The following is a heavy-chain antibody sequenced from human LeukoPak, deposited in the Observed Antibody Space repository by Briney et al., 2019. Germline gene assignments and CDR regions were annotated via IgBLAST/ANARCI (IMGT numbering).Heavy chain of an antibody. CDR1: GFTFDDYA. CDR2: ISWNSGSI. D-gene: IGHD3-16*01. Sequence: GRSLRLSCAASGFTFDDYAMHWVRQAPGKGVEWVSGISWNSGSIGYADSVRGRFPISRDNAKNSLYLQMNSLRAEDTALYYCAKDLGVTIRLQGLDYWGQGTLVTVSS. V-gene: IGHV3-9*01. J-gene: IGHJ4*02. CDR3: AKDLGVTIRLQGLDY.